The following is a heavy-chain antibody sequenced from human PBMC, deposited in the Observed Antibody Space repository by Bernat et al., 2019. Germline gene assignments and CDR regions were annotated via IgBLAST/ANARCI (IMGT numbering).Heavy chain of an antibody. Sequence: QVQLVESGGGVVQPGRSPRLSCAASGFTFSSYGMHWVRQAPGKGLEWVAVVWFDGSKEYYADSVKGRFTISRDNSRNMVYLQMNSLRAEDTGVYYCARVRGSYLDYWGQGTLVTVSS. CDR3: ARVRGSYLDY. CDR1: GFTFSSYG. D-gene: IGHD1-26*01. CDR2: VWFDGSKE. V-gene: IGHV3-33*08. J-gene: IGHJ4*02.